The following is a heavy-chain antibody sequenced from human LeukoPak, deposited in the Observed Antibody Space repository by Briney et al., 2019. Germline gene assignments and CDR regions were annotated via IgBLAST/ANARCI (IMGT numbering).Heavy chain of an antibody. CDR1: GGSISSGDYY. J-gene: IGHJ5*02. V-gene: IGHV4-30-4*01. CDR2: MYYSGST. CDR3: ARPYYYDSRIDP. D-gene: IGHD3-22*01. Sequence: SQTLSLTCTVSGGSISSGDYYWSWIRQPPGKGLEWIAYMYYSGSTYYNPSLKSRVTMSADTSKNQLSLKLSSVTAAATAVYYCARPYYYDSRIDPWGQGILVTVSS.